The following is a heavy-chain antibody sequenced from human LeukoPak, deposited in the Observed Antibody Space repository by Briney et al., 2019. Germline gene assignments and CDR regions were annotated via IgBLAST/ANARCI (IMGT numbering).Heavy chain of an antibody. V-gene: IGHV1-2*06. J-gene: IGHJ4*02. CDR2: INPNSGGT. D-gene: IGHD7-27*01. Sequence: ASVKVSCKASGYTFTDYYMHWVRQAPGQGLEWMGRINPNSGGTNYAQKFHGRVTMTRDTSINTAYMELSRLRSDDTAVYYCAADKKLGDFDYWGLGTLVTVSS. CDR3: AADKKLGDFDY. CDR1: GYTFTDYY.